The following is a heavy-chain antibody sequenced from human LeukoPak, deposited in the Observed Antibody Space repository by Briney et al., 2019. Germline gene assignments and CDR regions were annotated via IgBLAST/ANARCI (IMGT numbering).Heavy chain of an antibody. J-gene: IGHJ4*02. V-gene: IGHV7-4-1*02. CDR2: INTNTGNP. CDR1: GYTFTSYA. Sequence: GASVKVSCKASGYTFTSYAMNWVRQAPGQGLEWMGWINTNTGNPTYAQGFTGRFVFSLDTSVSTAYLQISSLKAEDTAVYYCARDLVLMATIPYFDYWGQGTLVTVSS. CDR3: ARDLVLMATIPYFDY. D-gene: IGHD5-24*01.